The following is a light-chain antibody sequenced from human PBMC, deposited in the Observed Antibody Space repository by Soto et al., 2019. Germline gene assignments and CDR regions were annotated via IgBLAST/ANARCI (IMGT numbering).Light chain of an antibody. Sequence: QSALTQPPSVSGSPGQSVTISCTGTSSDVGSYNRVSWYQQPPGTAPKLMIYEVSNRPSGVPDRFSGSKSGNTASLTISGLQAEDEADYYCSSYTSSSPSVFGGGTKLTVL. CDR3: SSYTSSSPSV. J-gene: IGLJ2*01. CDR2: EVS. V-gene: IGLV2-18*02. CDR1: SSDVGSYNR.